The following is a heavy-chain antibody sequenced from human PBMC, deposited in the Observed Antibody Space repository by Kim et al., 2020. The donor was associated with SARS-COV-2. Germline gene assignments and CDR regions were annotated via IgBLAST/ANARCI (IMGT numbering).Heavy chain of an antibody. CDR1: GGTFSSYA. V-gene: IGHV1-69*13. Sequence: SVKVSCKASGGTFSSYAISWVRQAPGQGLEWMGGIIPIFGTANYAQKFQGRVTITADESTSTAYMELSSLRSEDTAVYYCARTGDFIAARQYYYYGMDVWGQGTTVTVSS. CDR2: IIPIFGTA. J-gene: IGHJ6*02. D-gene: IGHD6-6*01. CDR3: ARTGDFIAARQYYYYGMDV.